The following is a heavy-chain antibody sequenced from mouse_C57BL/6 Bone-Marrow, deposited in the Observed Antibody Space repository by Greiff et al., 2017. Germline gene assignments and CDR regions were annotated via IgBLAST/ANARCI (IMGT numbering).Heavy chain of an antibody. D-gene: IGHD1-1*01. CDR1: GFSLTSYA. CDR2: IWTGGGT. Sequence: VQGVESGPGLVAPSQSLSITCTVSGFSLTSYAISWVRQPPGKGLEWLGVIWTGGGTNYNSALKSRLSISKDNSKSQVFVKMNSLQTDDTDRYYCARKPHLITPLYFDYWGQGTTLTVSS. V-gene: IGHV2-9-1*01. J-gene: IGHJ2*01. CDR3: ARKPHLITPLYFDY.